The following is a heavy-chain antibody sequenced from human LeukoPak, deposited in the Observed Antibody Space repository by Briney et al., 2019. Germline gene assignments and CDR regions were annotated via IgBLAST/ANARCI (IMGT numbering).Heavy chain of an antibody. J-gene: IGHJ5*02. V-gene: IGHV4-59*11. Sequence: SETLSLICSVSGGSISSHYWSWIRQPPGKGLEWIGYIYYSGSTNYNPSLKSRVPISVDTSKNQFSLKLSSVTAADTAVYYCARAARPYSSSWYEGAWFDPWGQGTLVTVSS. CDR1: GGSISSHY. D-gene: IGHD6-13*01. CDR3: ARAARPYSSSWYEGAWFDP. CDR2: IYYSGST.